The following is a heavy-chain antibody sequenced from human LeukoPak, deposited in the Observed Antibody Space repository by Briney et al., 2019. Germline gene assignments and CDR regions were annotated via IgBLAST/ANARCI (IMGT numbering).Heavy chain of an antibody. CDR2: IYHSGST. CDR1: GYSISSGYY. CDR3: ARAYSGYSSSWGSYYFDY. D-gene: IGHD6-13*01. J-gene: IGHJ4*02. Sequence: SETLSLTCAVSGYSISSGYYWGWIRQPPGKGLEWIGSIYHSGSTYYNPSLKSRVTMSVDTSKNQFSLKLSSVTAADTAVYYCARAYSGYSSSWGSYYFDYWGQGTLVTVSS. V-gene: IGHV4-38-2*01.